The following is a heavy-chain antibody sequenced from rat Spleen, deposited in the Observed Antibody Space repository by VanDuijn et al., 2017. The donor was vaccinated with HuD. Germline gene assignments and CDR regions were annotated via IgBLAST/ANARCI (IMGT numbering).Heavy chain of an antibody. J-gene: IGHJ1*01. D-gene: IGHD1-11*01. V-gene: IGHV5-29*01. CDR2: ISYDGSST. CDR1: EFTFSDYA. CDR3: SGSRVPWYLDF. Sequence: EVQLVESGGGLVQPGNSLTLSCAASEFTFSDYAMAWVRQSPTKGLEWVATISYDGSSTYYRDSVKGRFTISRDNAKTTLYLQMDSLRSEDTATYYCSGSRVPWYLDFWGPGTMVTVSS.